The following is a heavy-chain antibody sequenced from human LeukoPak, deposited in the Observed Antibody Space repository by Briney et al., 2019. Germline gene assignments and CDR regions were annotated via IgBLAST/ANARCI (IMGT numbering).Heavy chain of an antibody. Sequence: SETLSLTCTVSGYSISSGYYWGWIRQPPGKGLEWIGSIYHSGSTYYNPSLKSRVTISVDTSKNQFSLKLSSVTAADTAVYYCARDGRGGLRSIDYWGQGTLVTVSS. D-gene: IGHD5-12*01. CDR3: ARDGRGGLRSIDY. CDR1: GYSISSGYY. CDR2: IYHSGST. V-gene: IGHV4-38-2*02. J-gene: IGHJ4*02.